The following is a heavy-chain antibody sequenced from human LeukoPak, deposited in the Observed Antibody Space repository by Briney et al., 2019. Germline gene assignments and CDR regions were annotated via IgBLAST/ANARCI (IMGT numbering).Heavy chain of an antibody. D-gene: IGHD5-12*01. J-gene: IGHJ6*02. CDR3: AGSGYDSADYYYGMDV. CDR1: GGSFRGYY. CDR2: INHSGST. Sequence: SETLSLTCAVYGGSFRGYYWSWIRQPPGKGLEWIGEINHSGSTNYNPSLKSRVTISVDTSKNQFSLKLSSVTAADTAVYYCAGSGYDSADYYYGMDVWGQGTTVTVSS. V-gene: IGHV4-34*01.